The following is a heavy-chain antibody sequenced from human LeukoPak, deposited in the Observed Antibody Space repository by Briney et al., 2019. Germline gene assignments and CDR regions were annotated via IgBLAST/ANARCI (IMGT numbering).Heavy chain of an antibody. CDR3: ARTRTEWELRGNFDS. J-gene: IGHJ4*02. V-gene: IGHV1-3*01. Sequence: ASVKVSCKGSGYTFSNYAIQWVRQAPGQRLEWMGWINAGNGNTKYSQKFEGRVTITRDTSASTAYMELSSLRSEDTAVYYCARTRTEWELRGNFDSWGQGTLVTVSS. CDR2: INAGNGNT. CDR1: GYTFSNYA. D-gene: IGHD1-26*01.